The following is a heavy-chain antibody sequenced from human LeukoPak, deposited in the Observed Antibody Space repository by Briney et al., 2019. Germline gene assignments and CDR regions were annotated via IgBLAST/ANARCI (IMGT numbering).Heavy chain of an antibody. J-gene: IGHJ4*02. CDR2: IKSKTDGGTT. CDR1: GFTFSNAW. V-gene: IGHV3-15*07. Sequence: GGSLRLSCAASGFTFSNAWMNWVRQAPGKGLEWFGRIKSKTDGGTTDYAAPVKGRFTISRDDSKNTLYLQMNSLKTEDTAVYYCTTGSPYYDFWSGYWGQGTLVTVSS. CDR3: TTGSPYYDFWSGY. D-gene: IGHD3-3*01.